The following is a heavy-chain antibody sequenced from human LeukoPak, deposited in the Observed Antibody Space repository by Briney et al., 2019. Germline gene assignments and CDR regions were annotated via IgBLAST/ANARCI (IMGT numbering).Heavy chain of an antibody. V-gene: IGHV4-31*03. J-gene: IGHJ4*02. CDR3: ARGRGYSYGSYYFDY. Sequence: PSETLSLTCTASGGSISSGGYYWSWIRQHPGKGLEWIVYIYYSGSTYYNPSLKSRVTISVDTSKNQFSLKLSSVTAADTAVYYCARGRGYSYGSYYFDYWGQGTLVTVSS. CDR1: GGSISSGGYY. CDR2: IYYSGST. D-gene: IGHD5-18*01.